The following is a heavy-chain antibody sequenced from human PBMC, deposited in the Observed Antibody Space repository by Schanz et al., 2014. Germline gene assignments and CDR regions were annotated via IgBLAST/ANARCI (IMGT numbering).Heavy chain of an antibody. Sequence: VQLVESGGGVVQPGRSLRLSCAASGFTFSSYAMSWVRQAPGKGLEWVSTISASGGSTYYADSVKGRFTISRDSPKNTLYLQMNSLRAEDTAVYYCAKQIHYDILTVTRNWGQGTLVTVSS. CDR1: GFTFSSYA. CDR3: AKQIHYDILTVTRN. V-gene: IGHV3-23*04. CDR2: ISASGGST. D-gene: IGHD3-9*01. J-gene: IGHJ4*02.